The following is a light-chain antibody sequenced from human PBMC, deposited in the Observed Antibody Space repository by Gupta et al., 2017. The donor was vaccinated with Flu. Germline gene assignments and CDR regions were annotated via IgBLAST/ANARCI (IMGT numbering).Light chain of an antibody. CDR2: END. CDR1: SSNIGNNY. Sequence: QSVLTQPPSVSAAPGQKVTISCSGSSSNIGNNYVSWYQQFPGTAPTLRIYENDKRPSGIPDRFSCSTSGSSDTPGITVLQTGDEADYDCETWANTRSGHGVFGGGTKLTVL. V-gene: IGLV1-51*02. CDR3: ETWANTRSGHGV. J-gene: IGLJ3*02.